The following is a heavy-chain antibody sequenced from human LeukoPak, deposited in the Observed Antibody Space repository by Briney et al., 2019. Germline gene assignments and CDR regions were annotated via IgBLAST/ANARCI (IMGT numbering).Heavy chain of an antibody. CDR3: AKVKNGGIQLWPRYYFDC. D-gene: IGHD5-18*01. Sequence: GGSLRLSCAASGFTFSSYSMNWVRQAPGKGLEWVSYISSSSSTIYYADSVKGRFTISRDNAKNSLYLQMNSLRVEDTAAYYCAKVKNGGIQLWPRYYFDCWGQGTLVTVSS. CDR2: ISSSSSTI. V-gene: IGHV3-48*04. J-gene: IGHJ4*02. CDR1: GFTFSSYS.